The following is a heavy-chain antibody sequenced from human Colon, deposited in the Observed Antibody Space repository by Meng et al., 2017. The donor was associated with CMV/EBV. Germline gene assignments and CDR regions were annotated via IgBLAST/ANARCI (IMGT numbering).Heavy chain of an antibody. CDR2: IKTDGTGA. J-gene: IGHJ4*02. CDR3: VAYNWHATDY. CDR1: GFSFTDYY. Sequence: LKISCVASGFSFTDYYMYWVRQVPEKGLVWVSRIKTDGTGAVYADSVRGRFTISRDNAKNTLYLQMNSLRAEDAAMYYCVAYNWHATDYWGQGTLVTVSS. D-gene: IGHD3-16*01. V-gene: IGHV3-74*01.